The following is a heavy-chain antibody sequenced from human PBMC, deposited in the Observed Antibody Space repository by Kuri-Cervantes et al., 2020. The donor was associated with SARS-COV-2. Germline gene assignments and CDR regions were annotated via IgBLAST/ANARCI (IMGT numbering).Heavy chain of an antibody. Sequence: GESLKISCAASGFTFSSYAMSWVRQAPGKGLEWVSAISGSGGSTYYADSVKGRFTISRDNSKNTLYLQMNSLRAEDTAVYYCAKDLMVTTSHYYYYYMDVWGKGTTVTVSS. CDR3: AKDLMVTTSHYYYYYMDV. CDR2: ISGSGGST. J-gene: IGHJ6*03. CDR1: GFTFSSYA. D-gene: IGHD2-8*01. V-gene: IGHV3-23*01.